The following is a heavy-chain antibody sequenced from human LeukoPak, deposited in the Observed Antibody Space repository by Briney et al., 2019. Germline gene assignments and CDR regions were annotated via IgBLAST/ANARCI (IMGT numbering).Heavy chain of an antibody. V-gene: IGHV3-53*01. CDR3: ARVGVVVNYYYYYYMDV. CDR1: GFTVSSNY. J-gene: IGHJ6*03. Sequence: GGSLRLSCAASGFTVSSNYMSWVRQAPGKGLEWVSVIYSGGSTYYADSVKGRFTISRDNSKDTLYLQMNSLRAEDTAVYYCARVGVVVNYYYYYYMDVWGKGTTVTVSS. D-gene: IGHD3-22*01. CDR2: IYSGGST.